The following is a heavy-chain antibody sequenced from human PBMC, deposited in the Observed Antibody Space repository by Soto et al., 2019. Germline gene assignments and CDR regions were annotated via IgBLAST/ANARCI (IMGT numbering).Heavy chain of an antibody. J-gene: IGHJ4*02. V-gene: IGHV3-21*01. Sequence: GGSLRLSCAASGFTFSSYCMNLVRQAPGKGLEWVSSISSSSSYIYYADSVKGRFTISRDNAKNSLYLQMNSLRAEDTAVYYCARDPRDGYNGVNDYWGQGTLVTVSS. CDR1: GFTFSSYC. D-gene: IGHD5-12*01. CDR2: ISSSSSYI. CDR3: ARDPRDGYNGVNDY.